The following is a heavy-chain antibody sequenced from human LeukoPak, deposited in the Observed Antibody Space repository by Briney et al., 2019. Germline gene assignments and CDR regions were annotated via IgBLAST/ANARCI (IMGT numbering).Heavy chain of an antibody. CDR3: ARWEGGSYYDFDY. CDR2: MYYSGST. D-gene: IGHD1-26*01. Sequence: PSETLSLTCSVFGGSISGSSYNWGWIRPPPGKGLEWSGIMYYSGSTNYNPSLKSRVTISVDTSKNQFSLKLSSVTAADTAVYYCARWEGGSYYDFDYWGQGTLVTVSS. CDR1: GGSISGSSYN. V-gene: IGHV4-39*01. J-gene: IGHJ4*02.